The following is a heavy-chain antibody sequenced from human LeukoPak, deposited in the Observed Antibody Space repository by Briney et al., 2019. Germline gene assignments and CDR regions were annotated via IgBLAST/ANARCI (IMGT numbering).Heavy chain of an antibody. Sequence: GGSLRLSCAASGFTFSSYAMSWVRQAPGKGLEWVSVVSTNGDVTFYADSVKGRFTISRDNSKNTLFLQMNSLRAEDTAVYYCAKLSLSGRSQSADYWGQGTLVTVSS. CDR3: AKLSLSGRSQSADY. V-gene: IGHV3-23*01. D-gene: IGHD3-10*01. J-gene: IGHJ4*02. CDR2: VSTNGDVT. CDR1: GFTFSSYA.